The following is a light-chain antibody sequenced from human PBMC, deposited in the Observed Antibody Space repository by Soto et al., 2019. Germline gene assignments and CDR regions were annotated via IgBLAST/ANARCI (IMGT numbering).Light chain of an antibody. CDR1: QNINSN. CDR3: QQYKDWPPLT. Sequence: EILMTQSPLTLSVSPGEGATLSCRASQNINSNLAWYKQRPGQAPRVLLYGASSRASGIPDRFSGSGSGTDFTLTINGLEPDDFAVYYCQQYKDWPPLTFGGGTRVESK. V-gene: IGKV3D-15*01. CDR2: GAS. J-gene: IGKJ4*01.